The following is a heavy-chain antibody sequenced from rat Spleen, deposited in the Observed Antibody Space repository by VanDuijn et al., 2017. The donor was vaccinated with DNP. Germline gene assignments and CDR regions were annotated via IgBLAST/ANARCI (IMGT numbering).Heavy chain of an antibody. CDR3: ARHRTIMPYYYSMDA. CDR2: ISTGGGST. V-gene: IGHV5-27*01. J-gene: IGHJ4*01. CDR1: GFTFSNYY. Sequence: EVQLVESGGGLVQPGRSLKLSCAASGFTFSNYYMAWVRQAPTKGLEWVAYISTGGGSTYYRDSVKGRFTISRDNAKSTLYLQMDSLRSEDTATYYCARHRTIMPYYYSMDAWGQGASVTVSS. D-gene: IGHD1-12*01.